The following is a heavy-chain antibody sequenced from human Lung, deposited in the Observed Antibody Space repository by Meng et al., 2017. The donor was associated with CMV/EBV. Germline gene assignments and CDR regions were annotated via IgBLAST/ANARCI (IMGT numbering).Heavy chain of an antibody. CDR1: GGSFSNYY. J-gene: IGHJ5*02. V-gene: IGHV4-34*01. CDR2: IDHNGSP. Sequence: SXTLSLTCAVYGGSFSNYYWTWIRQSPGKGLTWIGEIDHNGSPNYSPSLKSRVTMSVDTSNNHFPLKLTSVTAADSGVYYCTRGPMRSWFAPWGQGTLVHVSS. CDR3: TRGPMRSWFAP.